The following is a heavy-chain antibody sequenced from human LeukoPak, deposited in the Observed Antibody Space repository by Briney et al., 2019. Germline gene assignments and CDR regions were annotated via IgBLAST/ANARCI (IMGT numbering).Heavy chain of an antibody. V-gene: IGHV3-72*01. J-gene: IGHJ1*01. D-gene: IGHD3-22*01. Sequence: PGGSLRLSCAASGFTFSDHYMDWARQAPGKGLEWVGRTRNKANSYTTEYAASVKGRFTISRDDSKNSLYLQMNSLKTEDTAVYYCAREGYYDSSGYYYVGYFQHWGQGTLVTVSS. CDR2: TRNKANSYTT. CDR1: GFTFSDHY. CDR3: AREGYYDSSGYYYVGYFQH.